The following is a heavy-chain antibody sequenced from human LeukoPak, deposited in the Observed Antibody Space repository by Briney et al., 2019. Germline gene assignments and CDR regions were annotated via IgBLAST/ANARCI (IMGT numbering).Heavy chain of an antibody. J-gene: IGHJ5*02. Sequence: PGGSLRLSCAASGFTFSTFAMTWVRQAPGKGLEWVSGVVGGGTTYYADSVKGRFTLSKDNSKKTVYLQMNSLRVEDTAIYYCAKDLHYNDGRWEFDPWCQGTLVTVSS. CDR2: VVGGGTT. D-gene: IGHD5-24*01. CDR1: GFTFSTFA. V-gene: IGHV3-23*01. CDR3: AKDLHYNDGRWEFDP.